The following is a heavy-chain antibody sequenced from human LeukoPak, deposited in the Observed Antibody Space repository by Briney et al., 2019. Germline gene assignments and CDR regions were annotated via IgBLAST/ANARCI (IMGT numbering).Heavy chain of an antibody. CDR2: ISWNSGSI. Sequence: GGSLRLSCAASGFTFDDYAMHWVRQAPGKGLEWVSGISWNSGSIGYADSVKGRFTISRDNAKNSLYLQMNRLRAEDTALYYCAKDIYGSGSHDAFHIWGQGTMVTVSS. CDR1: GFTFDDYA. CDR3: AKDIYGSGSHDAFHI. V-gene: IGHV3-9*01. D-gene: IGHD3-10*01. J-gene: IGHJ3*02.